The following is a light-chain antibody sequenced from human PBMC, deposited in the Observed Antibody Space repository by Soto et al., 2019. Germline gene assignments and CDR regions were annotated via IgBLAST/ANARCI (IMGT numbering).Light chain of an antibody. V-gene: IGLV1-47*01. CDR2: RNN. Sequence: QSALTQPPSASGTPGQRDTISCSGSSSNIESNFVYWYQQFPGTAPRLLIYRNNQRPSGVPDRFSGSKSGTSASLAISALRSEDEADYYCTVWDDSLRGRLFGGGTKVTVL. CDR3: TVWDDSLRGRL. CDR1: SSNIESNF. J-gene: IGLJ2*01.